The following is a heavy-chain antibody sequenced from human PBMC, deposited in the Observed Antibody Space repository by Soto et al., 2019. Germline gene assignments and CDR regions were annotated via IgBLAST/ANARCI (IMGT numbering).Heavy chain of an antibody. V-gene: IGHV2-5*02. CDR2: IYWDDDK. J-gene: IGHJ4*02. CDR1: GFSLSTSGVG. D-gene: IGHD1-26*01. CDR3: AHCLRAWVPFDY. Sequence: QITLKESGPTLVKPTQTLTLTCTFSGFSLSTSGVGVGWIRQPPGKALEWLALIYWDDDKRYSTSLKSRLTITKDTSKNQVVLTMTNMDPVDTATYYCAHCLRAWVPFDYWGQGTLVTVSS.